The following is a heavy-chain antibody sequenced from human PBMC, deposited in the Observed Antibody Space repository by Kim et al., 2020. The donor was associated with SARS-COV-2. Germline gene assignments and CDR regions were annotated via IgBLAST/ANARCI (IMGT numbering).Heavy chain of an antibody. CDR1: GGSISSSSYY. Sequence: SETLSLTCTVSGGSISSSSYYWGWIRQPPGKGLEWIGSSYYSGSTYYNPSLKSRVTISVDTSKNQFSLKLSSVTAADTAVYYCARRGYSYGFAGRGGWYLDSWGQGTLVTVSS. V-gene: IGHV4-39*01. CDR2: SYYSGST. D-gene: IGHD5-18*01. CDR3: ARRGYSYGFAGRGGWYLDS. J-gene: IGHJ4*02.